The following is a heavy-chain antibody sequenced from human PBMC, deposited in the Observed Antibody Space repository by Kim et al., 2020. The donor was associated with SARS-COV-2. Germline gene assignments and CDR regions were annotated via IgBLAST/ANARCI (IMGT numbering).Heavy chain of an antibody. D-gene: IGHD6-13*01. CDR2: INHSGST. CDR1: GGSFSGYY. J-gene: IGHJ2*01. CDR3: ARGYSSSWYSDWYFDL. Sequence: SETLSLTCAVYGGSFSGYYWSWIRQPPGKGLEWIGEINHSGSTNYNPSLKSRVTISVDTSKNQFSLKLSSVTAADTAVYYCARGYSSSWYSDWYFDLWGRGTLVTVSS. V-gene: IGHV4-34*01.